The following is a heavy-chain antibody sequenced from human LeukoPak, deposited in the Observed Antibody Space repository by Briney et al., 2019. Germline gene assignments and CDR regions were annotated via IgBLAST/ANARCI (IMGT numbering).Heavy chain of an antibody. CDR1: GGTFSSYA. J-gene: IGHJ5*02. CDR2: IIPIFGTA. CDR3: ARRGDCTNGVCYTSWFDP. V-gene: IGHV1-69*06. D-gene: IGHD2-8*01. Sequence: ASVKVSCKASGGTFSSYAISWVRQAPGQGLEWMGGIIPIFGTANYAQKFQGRVTITADKSTSTAYMELSSLRSEDTAVYYCARRGDCTNGVCYTSWFDPWGQGTLVTVSS.